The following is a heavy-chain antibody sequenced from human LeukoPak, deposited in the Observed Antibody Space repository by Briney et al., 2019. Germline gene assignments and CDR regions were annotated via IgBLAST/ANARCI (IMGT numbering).Heavy chain of an antibody. Sequence: GASVKVSCEASGFTFTDYYIHWVRQAPGQGLEWMGSIHPKSGGTKYAQKFQGRVTVTRDTSISAAYMELSRLTSDDTAVYYCARDPPAAGSTEFDFWGQGTLVTVSS. D-gene: IGHD6-13*01. CDR3: ARDPPAAGSTEFDF. J-gene: IGHJ4*02. CDR2: IHPKSGGT. CDR1: GFTFTDYY. V-gene: IGHV1-2*02.